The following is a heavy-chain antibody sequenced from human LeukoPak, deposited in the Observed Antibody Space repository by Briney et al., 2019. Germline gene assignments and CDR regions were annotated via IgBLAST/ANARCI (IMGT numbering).Heavy chain of an antibody. D-gene: IGHD3-16*02. V-gene: IGHV1-18*01. CDR1: GYTFTSYG. CDR2: ISAYNGNT. J-gene: IGHJ4*02. Sequence: GASVKVSCKASGYTFTSYGISWVRQAPGQGLEWMGWISAYNGNTNYAQKLQGRVTMTTDTSTSTAYMGLRSLRSDDTAVYYRARVGPDHYDYVWGSYRSYYFDYWGQGTLVTVSS. CDR3: ARVGPDHYDYVWGSYRSYYFDY.